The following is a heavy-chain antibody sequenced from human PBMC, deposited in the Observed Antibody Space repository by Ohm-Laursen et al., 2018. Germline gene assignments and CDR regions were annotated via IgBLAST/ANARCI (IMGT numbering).Heavy chain of an antibody. CDR1: GFSFSTYA. J-gene: IGHJ4*02. D-gene: IGHD6-19*01. CDR2: ISGSGGST. CDR3: AKCITGIAVAGVIDY. Sequence: SLRLSCSASGFSFSTYAMSWVRQAPGKGLEWVSAISGSGGSTYYADSVKGRFTISRDNSKNTLYLQMNSLRAEDTAVYYCAKCITGIAVAGVIDYWGQGTLVTVSS. V-gene: IGHV3-23*01.